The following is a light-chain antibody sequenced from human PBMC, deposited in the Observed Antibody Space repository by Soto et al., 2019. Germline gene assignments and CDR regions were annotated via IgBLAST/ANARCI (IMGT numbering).Light chain of an antibody. J-gene: IGKJ5*01. CDR3: MQSFELST. CDR1: QILLHSDGKTY. CDR2: EVS. Sequence: DIVMTLTTGNLLVTPGQPASNSCKSSQILLHSDGKTYLYWYLQKPGQPPQLLIYEVSNRFSGVPDRFSGSGSGTDFTLQFRRVGGADVRVSCCMQSFELSTFRQGTQLEIK. V-gene: IGKV2D-29*01.